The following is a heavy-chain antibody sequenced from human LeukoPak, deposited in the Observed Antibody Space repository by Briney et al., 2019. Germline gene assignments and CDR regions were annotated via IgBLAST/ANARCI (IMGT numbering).Heavy chain of an antibody. Sequence: PSETLSLTCTVSGGSISSYYWPWIRQPPGKALEWIGYIYYSGRTSYNPSLKSRVTMSVDTSKNQFSLKLSSVTAADTAVYYCARDGNPWNLDVWGRGTLVTVSS. V-gene: IGHV4-59*01. CDR3: ARDGNPWNLDV. D-gene: IGHD1-14*01. CDR2: IYYSGRT. CDR1: GGSISSYY. J-gene: IGHJ2*01.